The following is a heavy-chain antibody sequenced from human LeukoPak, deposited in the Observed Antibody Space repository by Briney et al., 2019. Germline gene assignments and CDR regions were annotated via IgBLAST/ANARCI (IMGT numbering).Heavy chain of an antibody. D-gene: IGHD5-12*01. CDR1: GYTFTGYY. Sequence: ASAKVSCKASGYTFTGYYMHWVRQAPGQGLEWMGWINPNSGGTNYAQKFQGRVTMTRDTSISTAYMELSRLRSDDTAVYYCAREFGIVATTRRFDYWGQGTLVTVSS. CDR3: AREFGIVATTRRFDY. V-gene: IGHV1-2*02. CDR2: INPNSGGT. J-gene: IGHJ4*02.